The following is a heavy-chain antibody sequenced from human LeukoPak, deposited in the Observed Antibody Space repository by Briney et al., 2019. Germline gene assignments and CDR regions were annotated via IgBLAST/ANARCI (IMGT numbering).Heavy chain of an antibody. V-gene: IGHV3-53*01. J-gene: IGHJ4*02. Sequence: PGGSLRLSCAASGFTVSSNYMSWVRQAPGKGLEWVSIIYSGGSTYYADSVKGRFTISRDNSKNTLYLQMNSLRAEDTAVYYCARDMSPPYSSSWYVFARVGYYFDYWGQGTLVTVSS. D-gene: IGHD6-13*01. CDR1: GFTVSSNY. CDR3: ARDMSPPYSSSWYVFARVGYYFDY. CDR2: IYSGGST.